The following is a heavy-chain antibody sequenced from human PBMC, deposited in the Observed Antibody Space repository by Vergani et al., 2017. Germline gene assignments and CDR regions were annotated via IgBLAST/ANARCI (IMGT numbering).Heavy chain of an antibody. CDR1: GITFSSYA. D-gene: IGHD7-27*01. J-gene: IGHJ6*03. Sequence: QVQLVESGGGVVQSGRSLRLSCAASGITFSSYAMHWVRQAPGKGLEWVAVISFDGSNKYYADSVKGRFTISRDNSKNTLYLQMNSLRAEDTAVYYCGGANTGATRYYYYMDVWGKGTTVTVSS. CDR3: GGANTGATRYYYYMDV. V-gene: IGHV3-30-3*01. CDR2: ISFDGSNK.